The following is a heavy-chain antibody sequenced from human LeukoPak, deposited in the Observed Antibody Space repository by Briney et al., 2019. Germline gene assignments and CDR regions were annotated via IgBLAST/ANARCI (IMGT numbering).Heavy chain of an antibody. V-gene: IGHV4-39*07. CDR3: ARDPRANYDFWSGYYSFGFDP. CDR2: INHSGST. CDR1: GVSISSRTYY. Sequence: SETLSLTCNVSGVSISSRTYYWSWIRQPPGKGLEWIGEINHSGSTNYNPSLKSRVTISVDTSKNQFSLKLSSVTAADTAVYYCARDPRANYDFWSGYYSFGFDPWGQGTLVTVSS. J-gene: IGHJ5*02. D-gene: IGHD3-3*01.